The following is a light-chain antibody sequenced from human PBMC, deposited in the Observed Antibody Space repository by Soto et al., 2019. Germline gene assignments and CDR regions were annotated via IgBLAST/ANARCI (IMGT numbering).Light chain of an antibody. CDR1: QSVKSS. CDR2: GAS. V-gene: IGKV3-15*01. Sequence: EIMMTQSPATLSVSPGERATLSCRASQSVKSSLAWYQQKPGQAPRLLIYGASTRATGIPARFSGSGSGTDFTLTISSLQPDDFATYYCQQYNSYSWTFGQGTKVDIK. J-gene: IGKJ1*01. CDR3: QQYNSYSWT.